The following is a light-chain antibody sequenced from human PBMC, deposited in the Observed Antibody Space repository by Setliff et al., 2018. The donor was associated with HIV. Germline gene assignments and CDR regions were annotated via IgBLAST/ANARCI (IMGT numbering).Light chain of an antibody. CDR3: NSFASNSAYTPYV. CDR1: SSDIGRYNS. CDR2: DVN. Sequence: QSVLTQPASVSGSPGQSITIPCTGTSSDIGRYNSVSWYQQKPGKAPKLLIFDVNNRPSGVSTRFSASKSGNTASLTISGLQPEDEADYYCNSFASNSAYTPYVFGTGTRSPS. J-gene: IGLJ1*01. V-gene: IGLV2-14*01.